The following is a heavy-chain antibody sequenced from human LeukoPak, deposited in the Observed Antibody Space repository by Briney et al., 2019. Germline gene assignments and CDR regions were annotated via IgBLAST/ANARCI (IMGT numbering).Heavy chain of an antibody. D-gene: IGHD5-24*01. CDR3: ARGATAGYYYYYMDV. V-gene: IGHV1-69*05. Sequence: SVKVSCKASGGTFSSYAISWVRQAPGQGLEWMGGIIPIFGTANYAQKFQGRVTITTDESTSTAYMELGSLRSEDTAVYYCARGATAGYYYYYMDVWGKGTTVTVSS. CDR2: IIPIFGTA. CDR1: GGTFSSYA. J-gene: IGHJ6*03.